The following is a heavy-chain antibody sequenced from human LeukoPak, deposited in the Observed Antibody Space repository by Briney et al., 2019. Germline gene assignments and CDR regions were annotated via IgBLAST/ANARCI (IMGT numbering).Heavy chain of an antibody. CDR3: AKWGPQNWNQLHLYYFDY. CDR1: GFTFNSYA. J-gene: IGHJ4*02. D-gene: IGHD1-1*01. CDR2: IGDSGGTT. V-gene: IGHV3-23*01. Sequence: PGGSLRLSCAASGFTFNSYAMSWVRQAPGKGLEWVSAIGDSGGTTYYANSVKGRFTISRDNSKNTLYLQMNSLRAEDTALYYCAKWGPQNWNQLHLYYFDYWGQGTLVTVSS.